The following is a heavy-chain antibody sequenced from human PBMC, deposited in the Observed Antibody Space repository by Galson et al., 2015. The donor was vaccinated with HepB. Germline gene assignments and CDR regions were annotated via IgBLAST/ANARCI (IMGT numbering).Heavy chain of an antibody. D-gene: IGHD3-16*01. CDR1: GFTFSDYY. CDR3: ARDLLWGLQLQGPLYYYYGMDV. Sequence: SLRLSCAASGFTFSDYYMSWIRQAPGKGLEWVSYISSSGSTIYYADSVKGRFTISRDNAKNPLYLQMNSLRAEDTAVYYCARDLLWGLQLQGPLYYYYGMDVWGQGTTVTVSS. CDR2: ISSSGSTI. J-gene: IGHJ6*02. V-gene: IGHV3-11*01.